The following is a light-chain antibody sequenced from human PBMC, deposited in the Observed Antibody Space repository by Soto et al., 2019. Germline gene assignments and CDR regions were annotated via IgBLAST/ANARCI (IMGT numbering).Light chain of an antibody. CDR3: QSYDTSLSASVV. Sequence: QSVLTQPPSVSGAPGQRVTISCTGSSSSIGAGHDVHWYQQFPGTAPKVLIYGNNNRPSGVPDRFSGSKSGTSASLAITGLQAEDEADYYCQSYDTSLSASVVFGGGTKLTVL. CDR2: GNN. V-gene: IGLV1-40*01. CDR1: SSSIGAGHD. J-gene: IGLJ2*01.